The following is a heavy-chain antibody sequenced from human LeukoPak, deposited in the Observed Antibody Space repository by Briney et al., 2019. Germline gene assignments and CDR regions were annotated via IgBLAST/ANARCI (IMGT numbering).Heavy chain of an antibody. D-gene: IGHD3-10*01. J-gene: IGHJ4*02. V-gene: IGHV3-7*01. CDR1: GFTFNIYW. CDR3: ARVNAGDFYYGSGSYYSHFDY. Sequence: GGSLRLSCAASGFTFNIYWMSWVRQAPGKGPEWVANIKEDGNEKYCVDSVRGRFTISRDNAKNSLFLQMNSLRAEDTAVYYCARVNAGDFYYGSGSYYSHFDYWGQGILVTVSS. CDR2: IKEDGNEK.